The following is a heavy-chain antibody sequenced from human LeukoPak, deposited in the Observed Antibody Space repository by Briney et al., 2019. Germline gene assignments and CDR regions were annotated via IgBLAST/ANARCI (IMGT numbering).Heavy chain of an antibody. Sequence: PSETLSLTCTVSGGSISSSSYSWGWIRQPPGKGLEWIGSIYYSGSTFYNPSLKSRVTISTSKNRFALRLSSVTAADTAVYYCARQCSSTSCYGTPIFDYWGQGILVTVSS. CDR2: IYYSGST. D-gene: IGHD2-2*01. CDR1: GGSISSSSYS. CDR3: ARQCSSTSCYGTPIFDY. J-gene: IGHJ4*02. V-gene: IGHV4-39*01.